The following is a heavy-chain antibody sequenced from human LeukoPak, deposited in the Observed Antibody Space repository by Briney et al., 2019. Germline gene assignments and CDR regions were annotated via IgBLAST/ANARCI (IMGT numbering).Heavy chain of an antibody. Sequence: GASVKVSCKASGYTFTSYYMHWVRQAPGQGLEWMGIINPSGGSTSYAQKFQGRVTMTRDTSTSTVYMELSSLRSEDTAVYYCARDGGYCSGGSCRDYYYYGMDVWGQGTTVTVSS. D-gene: IGHD2-15*01. J-gene: IGHJ6*02. CDR1: GYTFTSYY. CDR3: ARDGGYCSGGSCRDYYYYGMDV. V-gene: IGHV1-46*01. CDR2: INPSGGST.